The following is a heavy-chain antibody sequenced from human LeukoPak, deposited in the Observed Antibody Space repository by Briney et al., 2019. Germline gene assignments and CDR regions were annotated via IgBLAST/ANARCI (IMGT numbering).Heavy chain of an antibody. CDR2: ISSNGGST. D-gene: IGHD3-10*01. CDR3: ARENYPIWFGELFGVVYYYGMDV. V-gene: IGHV3-64*01. J-gene: IGHJ6*02. CDR1: GFTFSSYA. Sequence: PGRSLRLSCAASGFTFSSYAMHWVRQAPGKGLEYVSAISSNGGSTYYANSVKGRFTISRDNSKNTLYLQMGSLRAEDMAVYYCARENYPIWFGELFGVVYYYGMDVWGQGTTVTVSS.